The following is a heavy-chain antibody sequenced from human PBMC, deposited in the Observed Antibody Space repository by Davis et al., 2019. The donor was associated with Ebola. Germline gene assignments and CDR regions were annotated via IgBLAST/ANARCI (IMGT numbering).Heavy chain of an antibody. CDR3: ARHWRYSSSWYWFDP. J-gene: IGHJ5*02. D-gene: IGHD6-13*01. CDR1: GGSISSYY. CDR2: IYYSGNT. Sequence: MPSETLSLTCTVSGGSISSYYWSWIRQPPGKGLEWIGYIYYSGNTYYNPSLKSRVTISVDTSKNQFSLKLSSVTAADTAVYYWARHWRYSSSWYWFDPWGQGTLVTVSS. V-gene: IGHV4-59*08.